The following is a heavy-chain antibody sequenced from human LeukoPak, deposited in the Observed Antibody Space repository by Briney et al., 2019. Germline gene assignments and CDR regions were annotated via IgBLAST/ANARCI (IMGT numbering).Heavy chain of an antibody. Sequence: SETLSLTRTVSGGSVNSGGYSWSWIRQHPGKGLEWIGYIYHSGSTYYNPSLKSQLSISMDTSKNQFSLNLTSVTGADTAVYYCARSGHSGYDFGYWGQGTLVTVSS. CDR2: IYHSGST. J-gene: IGHJ4*02. CDR1: GGSVNSGGYS. CDR3: ARSGHSGYDFGY. V-gene: IGHV4-31*01. D-gene: IGHD5-12*01.